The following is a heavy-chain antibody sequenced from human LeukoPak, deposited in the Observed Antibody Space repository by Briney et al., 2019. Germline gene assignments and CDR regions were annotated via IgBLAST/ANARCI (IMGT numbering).Heavy chain of an antibody. CDR3: AKDSPYGYSSGWAP. CDR2: ISRSSDTV. J-gene: IGHJ5*02. CDR1: GFTFSSYS. Sequence: PGGSLRLSCAASGFTFSSYSMNWVRQAPGKGLEWVSYISRSSDTVYYAGSVKGRFTISRDNAKNSLYLQMNSLRAEDTAVYYCAKDSPYGYSSGWAPWGQGTLVTVSS. D-gene: IGHD6-19*01. V-gene: IGHV3-48*01.